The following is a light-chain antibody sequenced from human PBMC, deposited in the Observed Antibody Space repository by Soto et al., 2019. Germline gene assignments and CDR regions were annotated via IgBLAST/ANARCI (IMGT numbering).Light chain of an antibody. CDR2: GAF. Sequence: EIVLTQSPGPLSLSPGERATFSCRASQSVSSNYLAWYQQKPGQAPRLLIYGAFKRATGIPDRFSGSGSGTEFTLTISSLQSEDFAVYYCQQYSNWPSWTFGQGTKVDIK. CDR3: QQYSNWPSWT. CDR1: QSVSSNY. V-gene: IGKV3-20*01. J-gene: IGKJ1*01.